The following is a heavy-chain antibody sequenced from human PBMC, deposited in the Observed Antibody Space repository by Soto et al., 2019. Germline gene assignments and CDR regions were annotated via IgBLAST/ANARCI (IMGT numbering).Heavy chain of an antibody. CDR1: GYTLTELS. Sequence: ASVKVSCKVSGYTLTELSMHWVRQAPGKGLEWMGGFDPEDGETIYAQKFQGRVTMTEDTSTDTAYMELSSLRSEDTAVYYCATESYSSSWDWFDPWGQGTLVTVSS. CDR3: ATESYSSSWDWFDP. D-gene: IGHD6-13*01. CDR2: FDPEDGET. J-gene: IGHJ5*02. V-gene: IGHV1-24*01.